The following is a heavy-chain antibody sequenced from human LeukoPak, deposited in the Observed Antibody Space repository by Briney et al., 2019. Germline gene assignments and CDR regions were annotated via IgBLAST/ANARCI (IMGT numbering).Heavy chain of an antibody. V-gene: IGHV3-23*01. Sequence: PGGSLRLSCAGSGFTFRSYAMSWVRQAPGKGLEWVSAISGSGGSTYYADSVKGRFTISRDNSKNTLYLQMNSLRAEDTAVYYCAKDLLPSQWFGEWYWGQGTLVTVSS. CDR3: AKDLLPSQWFGEWY. J-gene: IGHJ4*02. CDR2: ISGSGGST. CDR1: GFTFRSYA. D-gene: IGHD3-10*01.